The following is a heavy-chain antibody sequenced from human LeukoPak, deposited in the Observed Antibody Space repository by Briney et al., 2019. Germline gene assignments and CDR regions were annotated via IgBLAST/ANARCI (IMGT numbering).Heavy chain of an antibody. V-gene: IGHV3-11*01. CDR1: GFTFSDYY. J-gene: IGHJ4*02. D-gene: IGHD5-18*01. Sequence: GGSLRLSCAASGFTFSDYYMTWIRQAPGKGLEWLSCISSGGYTIYYADSVKGRFTLSRDNAKNSLYLQMNSLRAEDTAVYYCARQYSYGSRAFDYWGQGTLVTVSS. CDR2: ISSGGYTI. CDR3: ARQYSYGSRAFDY.